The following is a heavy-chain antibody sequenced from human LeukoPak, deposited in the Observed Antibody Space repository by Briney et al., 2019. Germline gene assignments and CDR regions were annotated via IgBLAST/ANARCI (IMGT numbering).Heavy chain of an antibody. V-gene: IGHV3-66*01. J-gene: IGHJ4*02. Sequence: PGGSLRLSCAASGFTVSSNYMNWVRQAPGEGLQWVSVIYSGGSTYYADSVKGRFTISRDNSKNTLYLQLNSLRVEDTAVYYCARGAIGAAGRFDYWGQGTLVTVSS. CDR2: IYSGGST. CDR3: ARGAIGAAGRFDY. D-gene: IGHD6-13*01. CDR1: GFTVSSNY.